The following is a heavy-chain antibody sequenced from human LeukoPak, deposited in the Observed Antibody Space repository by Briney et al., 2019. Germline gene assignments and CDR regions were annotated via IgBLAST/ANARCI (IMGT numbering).Heavy chain of an antibody. D-gene: IGHD6-13*01. CDR3: ARDGSSWSNWLDP. J-gene: IGHJ5*02. V-gene: IGHV3-74*01. Sequence: PGESLRLSCAASGFTFSNYWMHWVRQAPGKGLVWVSRIKSDGSSTSYAESVKGRFTISRDNAKNTLYLQMNSLRAEDTALYYCARDGSSWSNWLDPWGQGTLVTVSS. CDR2: IKSDGSST. CDR1: GFTFSNYW.